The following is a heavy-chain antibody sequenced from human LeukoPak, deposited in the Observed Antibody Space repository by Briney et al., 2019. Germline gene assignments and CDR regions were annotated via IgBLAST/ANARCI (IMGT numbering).Heavy chain of an antibody. CDR3: ARGPSGYHNT. Sequence: GGSLRLSCAASGFTFSNYAMSWVRQAPGKGLEWVSTISGSGDSTYYPEFVKGRFTISRDNSKNTLYLQMNSLRAEDTAVYYCARGPSGYHNTGGQGTLVTVSS. CDR1: GFTFSNYA. CDR2: ISGSGDST. J-gene: IGHJ4*02. V-gene: IGHV3-23*01. D-gene: IGHD5-12*01.